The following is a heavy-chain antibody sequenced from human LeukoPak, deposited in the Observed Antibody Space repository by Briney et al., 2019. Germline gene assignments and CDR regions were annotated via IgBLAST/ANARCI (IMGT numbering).Heavy chain of an antibody. Sequence: SGGSLRLSCAAPGFTFSSYAMTWVRQAPGKGLEWVSAISAGGGSTYYADSVKGRFTISRDNSKNTLYLQLNSLRAEDTAVYYCAKAGGWTNYFDYWGQGTLVTVSS. CDR1: GFTFSSYA. CDR3: AKAGGWTNYFDY. V-gene: IGHV3-23*01. J-gene: IGHJ4*02. D-gene: IGHD6-19*01. CDR2: ISAGGGST.